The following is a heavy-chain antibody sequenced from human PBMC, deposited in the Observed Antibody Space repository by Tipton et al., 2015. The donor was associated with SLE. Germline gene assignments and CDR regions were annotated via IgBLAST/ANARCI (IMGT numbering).Heavy chain of an antibody. V-gene: IGHV4-34*01. CDR3: ARVDSTVTTGLDP. CDR2: IYHSGST. CDR1: GGSFSGYY. D-gene: IGHD4-17*01. Sequence: TLSLTCAVYGGSFSGYYWSWIRQPPGKGLEWIGSIYHSGSTNYNPSLKSRVTISADVSKNQFSLKLRSVTAADTAVYYCARVDSTVTTGLDPWGQGTLVTVSS. J-gene: IGHJ5*02.